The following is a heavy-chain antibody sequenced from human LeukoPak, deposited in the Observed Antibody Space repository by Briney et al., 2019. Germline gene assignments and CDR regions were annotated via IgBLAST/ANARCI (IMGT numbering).Heavy chain of an antibody. Sequence: GRSLRLSCAASGFTFSSYGMHWVRQAPGKGLEWVAVIWYDGSNKYYADSVKGRLTISRDNSKNTLYLQMNSLRAEDTAVYYCARDFAAYCSGGSCYSPYFDYWGQGTLVTVSS. CDR1: GFTFSSYG. V-gene: IGHV3-33*01. J-gene: IGHJ4*02. CDR2: IWYDGSNK. CDR3: ARDFAAYCSGGSCYSPYFDY. D-gene: IGHD2-15*01.